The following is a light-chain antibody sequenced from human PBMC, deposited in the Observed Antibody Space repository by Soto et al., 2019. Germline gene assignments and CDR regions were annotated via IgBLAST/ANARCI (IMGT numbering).Light chain of an antibody. CDR1: QSVSRN. Sequence: EIVKTKYPATLSVSPGERVTLSCGASQSVSRNLAWYQQKPGQAPRLLIYGASTRATGIPARFSGSGSGTEFTLTISSLQSEDFAVYYCQQYNKWPPYTFGQGTKLEIK. J-gene: IGKJ2*01. V-gene: IGKV3-15*01. CDR2: GAS. CDR3: QQYNKWPPYT.